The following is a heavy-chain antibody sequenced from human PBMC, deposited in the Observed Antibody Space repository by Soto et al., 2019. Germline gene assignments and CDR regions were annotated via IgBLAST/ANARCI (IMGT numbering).Heavy chain of an antibody. J-gene: IGHJ4*02. V-gene: IGHV4-30-2*01. Sequence: QLQLQASGSGLVTPSQTLSITCAVCGGSISSGGYSWSWIRQPPGKGLEWIGYIYHSGSTYYNPSLKIRFTISVDRSKNQFSLKLSSVTAADTAVYYCAAGGGLPRYSWGQGTMVTVSS. CDR2: IYHSGST. D-gene: IGHD5-12*01. CDR3: AAGGGLPRYS. CDR1: GGSISSGGYS.